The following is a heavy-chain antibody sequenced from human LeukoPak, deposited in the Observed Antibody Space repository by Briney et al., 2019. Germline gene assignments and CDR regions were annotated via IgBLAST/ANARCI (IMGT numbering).Heavy chain of an antibody. CDR1: GFTFSDYY. J-gene: IGHJ4*02. CDR2: ISSSNTYT. Sequence: GGSLRLSCAASGFTFSDYYMSWIRQAPGKGLEWVSYISSSNTYTNYAGSVKGRFTISRDDAKNSLYLQMNSLRAEDTAVYYCARSRSYYPADYWRQGTPVTVSS. V-gene: IGHV3-11*03. CDR3: ARSRSYYPADY. D-gene: IGHD1-26*01.